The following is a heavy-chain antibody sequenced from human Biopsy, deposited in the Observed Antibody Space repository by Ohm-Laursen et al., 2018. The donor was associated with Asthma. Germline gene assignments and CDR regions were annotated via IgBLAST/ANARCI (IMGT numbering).Heavy chain of an antibody. V-gene: IGHV1-18*01. CDR3: ARAVDYSHYYGIDV. D-gene: IGHD3-10*01. J-gene: IGHJ6*02. Sequence: ASVKVSCKAPGYTFNSAGVTWVRQAPGQGLEWMGWISVYNGNTKVAQKLQDRVTMITDTSTSTAYMELRSLRSDDTAVYFCARAVDYSHYYGIDVWGQGTTVTVS. CDR2: ISVYNGNT. CDR1: GYTFNSAG.